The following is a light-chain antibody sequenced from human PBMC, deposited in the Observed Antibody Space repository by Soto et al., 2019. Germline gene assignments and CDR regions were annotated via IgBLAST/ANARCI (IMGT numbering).Light chain of an antibody. CDR2: EVT. CDR1: SSDVGAYNY. V-gene: IGLV2-14*01. J-gene: IGLJ1*01. CDR3: SSKRDSSTLFV. Sequence: QSFLAQPASVSGSPGQSITIPCTGASSDVGAYNYVSWYQHHPGKVPKLLIYEVTNRPSGVSDRFSGSKSGNTASLTISGLQAEDEADYYCSSKRDSSTLFVFGTGTKVTVL.